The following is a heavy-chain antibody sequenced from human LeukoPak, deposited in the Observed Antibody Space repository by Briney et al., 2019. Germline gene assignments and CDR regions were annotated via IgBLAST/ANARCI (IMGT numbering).Heavy chain of an antibody. Sequence: ASVKVSCKASGGTFSSYAISWVRQAPGQGLEWMGRIIPILGIANYAQKFQGRVTITADKSTSTAYMELSSLRSEDTAVYYCASVYRSQDYYDSSGYLDYWGQGTLVTVSS. D-gene: IGHD3-22*01. CDR2: IIPILGIA. V-gene: IGHV1-69*04. CDR1: GGTFSSYA. CDR3: ASVYRSQDYYDSSGYLDY. J-gene: IGHJ4*02.